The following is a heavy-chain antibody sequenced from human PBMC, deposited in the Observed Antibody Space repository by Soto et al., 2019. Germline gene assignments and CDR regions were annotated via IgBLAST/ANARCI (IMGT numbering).Heavy chain of an antibody. D-gene: IGHD2-15*01. J-gene: IGHJ4*02. CDR1: GGSISSSSYY. V-gene: IGHV4-39*01. CDR2: INYSGST. CDR3: ARGYCSGGSCYRY. Sequence: SETLSLTCTVSGGSISSSSYYWGWIRQPPGKGLEWIGSINYSGSTYYNPSLKSRVTISVDTSKNQFSLKPSSVTAADTAVYYCARGYCSGGSCYRYWGQGSQVTVSS.